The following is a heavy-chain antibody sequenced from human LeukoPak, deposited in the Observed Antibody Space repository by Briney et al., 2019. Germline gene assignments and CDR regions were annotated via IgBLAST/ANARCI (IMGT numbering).Heavy chain of an antibody. J-gene: IGHJ3*02. D-gene: IGHD6-13*01. CDR2: ISYDGSNK. V-gene: IGHV3-30*03. CDR3: ARGSSSSSQEDAFDI. Sequence: GGSLRLSCAASGFTFSSYGMHWVRQAPGKGLEWVAVISYDGSNKYYADSVKGRFTISRDNSKNTLYLQMGSLRAEDMAVYYCARGSSSSSQEDAFDIWGQGTMVTVSS. CDR1: GFTFSSYG.